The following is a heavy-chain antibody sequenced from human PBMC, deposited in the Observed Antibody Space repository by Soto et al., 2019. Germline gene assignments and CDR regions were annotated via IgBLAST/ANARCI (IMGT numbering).Heavy chain of an antibody. CDR3: AKDLGLRYQLLLDVDY. CDR2: ISGSGGST. V-gene: IGHV3-23*01. D-gene: IGHD2-2*01. J-gene: IGHJ4*02. CDR1: GFTLSSYA. Sequence: GGSLRLSCAASGFTLSSYAMSWVRQAPGKGLEWVSAISGSGGSTYYADSVKGRFTSSRDNSKNTLYLQMNSLRAEDTAVYYCAKDLGLRYQLLLDVDYWGQGTLVTVSS.